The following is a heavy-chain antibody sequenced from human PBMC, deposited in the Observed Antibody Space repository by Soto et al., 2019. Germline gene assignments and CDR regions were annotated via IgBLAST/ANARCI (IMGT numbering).Heavy chain of an antibody. Sequence: ASVKVSYKASGYTFTGYFMHWLRQAPGQGPEWMGWTNPHSGDTKYAQKFQDRVTMTRDTSITTAYLELRSLSSDDTAVYYCARSIGFGEAYYFGMDVWGQGTTVTVSS. CDR3: ARSIGFGEAYYFGMDV. V-gene: IGHV1-2*02. CDR2: TNPHSGDT. J-gene: IGHJ6*02. D-gene: IGHD3-10*01. CDR1: GYTFTGYF.